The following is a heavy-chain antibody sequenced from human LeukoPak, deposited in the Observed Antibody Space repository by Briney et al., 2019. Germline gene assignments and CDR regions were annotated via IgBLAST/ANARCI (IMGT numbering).Heavy chain of an antibody. CDR3: ARAVVVVPAAILKLYYYYMDV. CDR2: ISAYNGNT. Sequence: ASVKVSCKASGYTFTSYGISWVRQAPGQGLEWMGWISAYNGNTNYAQKLQGRVTMTTVTSTSTAYMELRSLRSDDTAVYYCARAVVVVPAAILKLYYYYMDVWGKGTTVTVSS. CDR1: GYTFTSYG. V-gene: IGHV1-18*01. D-gene: IGHD2-2*02. J-gene: IGHJ6*03.